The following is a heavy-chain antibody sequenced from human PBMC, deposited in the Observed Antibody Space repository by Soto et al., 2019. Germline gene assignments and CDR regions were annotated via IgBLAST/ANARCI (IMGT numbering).Heavy chain of an antibody. CDR3: ARDNDRLQLGGNYYYILDV. Sequence: QVQLVQSGAEMKEPGSSVKVSCKTSGATFSSSAISWLRQAPGQGLEWMGGIIPLFRTPDYAQKFQGRVTSAAAESTSTAYMELSSLRSEDTAVYYCARDNDRLQLGGNYYYILDVWGQGTTITVSS. CDR1: GATFSSSA. CDR2: IIPLFRTP. D-gene: IGHD4-4*01. J-gene: IGHJ6*02. V-gene: IGHV1-69*12.